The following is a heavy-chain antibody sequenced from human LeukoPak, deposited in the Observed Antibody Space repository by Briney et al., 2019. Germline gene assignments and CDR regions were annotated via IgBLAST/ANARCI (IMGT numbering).Heavy chain of an antibody. CDR2: IKGDGIST. V-gene: IGHV3-74*01. Sequence: GGSLRLSCAASGFDFSSNWMHWVRHAPGQGLVWVSRIKGDGISTNYADSVKGRFTISRDIAKNTLYLQMNSPRAEDTGVYYCAKDHYWSIDYWGRGTLVTVSS. J-gene: IGHJ4*02. CDR3: AKDHYWSIDY. D-gene: IGHD3-3*01. CDR1: GFDFSSNW.